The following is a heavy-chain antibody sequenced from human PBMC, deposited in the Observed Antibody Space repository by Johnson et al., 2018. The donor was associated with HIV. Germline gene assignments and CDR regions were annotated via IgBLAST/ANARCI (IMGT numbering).Heavy chain of an antibody. V-gene: IGHV3-30-3*01. CDR1: GFTFSSYA. Sequence: QVQLVESGGGVVQPGRSLRLSCAASGFTFSSYAMHWVRQAPGKGLAWVAVISYAGSNKYYADPVKGRFTISRDNSKNTLYLQMNSLRAEDTAVYYCAREYYDSSGYYYGGVSAFDIWGQGTMVTVSS. CDR3: AREYYDSSGYYYGGVSAFDI. D-gene: IGHD3-22*01. J-gene: IGHJ3*02. CDR2: ISYAGSNK.